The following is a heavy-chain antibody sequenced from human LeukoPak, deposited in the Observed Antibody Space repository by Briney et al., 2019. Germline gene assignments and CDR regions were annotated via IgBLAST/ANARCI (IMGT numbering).Heavy chain of an antibody. CDR2: ISGSGGRT. J-gene: IGHJ4*02. CDR1: GFPFSSYA. Sequence: GGSLRLSCAASGFPFSSYAMSWVRQAPGKGLEWVSAISGSGGRTYYADSVKGRFTISRDNSKNTLYLQMNSVRAEDTAVYYCAKASDSSGYLFDYWGQGTLVTVSS. CDR3: AKASDSSGYLFDY. V-gene: IGHV3-23*01. D-gene: IGHD3-22*01.